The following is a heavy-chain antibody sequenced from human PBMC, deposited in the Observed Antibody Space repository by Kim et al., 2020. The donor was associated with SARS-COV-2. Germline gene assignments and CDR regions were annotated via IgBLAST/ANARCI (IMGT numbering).Heavy chain of an antibody. J-gene: IGHJ5*02. Sequence: SETLSLTCTVSGGSISSSSYYWGWIRQPPGKGLEWIGSIYYSGSTYYNPSLKSRVTISVDTSKNQFSLKLSSVTAADTAVYYCARPTGRWSYGSGSYYNVNWFDPWGQGTLVTVSS. D-gene: IGHD3-10*01. CDR3: ARPTGRWSYGSGSYYNVNWFDP. V-gene: IGHV4-39*01. CDR2: IYYSGST. CDR1: GGSISSSSYY.